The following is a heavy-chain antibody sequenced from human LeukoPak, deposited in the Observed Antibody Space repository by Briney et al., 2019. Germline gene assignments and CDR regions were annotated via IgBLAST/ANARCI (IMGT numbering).Heavy chain of an antibody. Sequence: PGGSLRLSCTASGFIFSSYGMHWVRQAPGKGLEWVAVISYGGSNKYYADSVKGRFTISRDNSKNTLYLQMNSLRAEDTAVYYCAKERKKDRSQYYYGMDVWGQGTTVTVSS. V-gene: IGHV3-30*18. CDR3: AKERKKDRSQYYYGMDV. CDR1: GFIFSSYG. CDR2: ISYGGSNK. J-gene: IGHJ6*02.